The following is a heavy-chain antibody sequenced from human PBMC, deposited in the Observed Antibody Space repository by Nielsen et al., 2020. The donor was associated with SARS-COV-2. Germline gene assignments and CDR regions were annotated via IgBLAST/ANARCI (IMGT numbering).Heavy chain of an antibody. J-gene: IGHJ6*02. Sequence: GESLKISCAASAFTFSTYWMHWVRQAPGKGLVWVSRINSDGSSTSYADSVKGRFTISRDNAKNTLYLQMNSLRAEDTAVYYCARETDLLRGMDVWGQGTTVTVSS. D-gene: IGHD3/OR15-3a*01. V-gene: IGHV3-74*01. CDR3: ARETDLLRGMDV. CDR2: INSDGSST. CDR1: AFTFSTYW.